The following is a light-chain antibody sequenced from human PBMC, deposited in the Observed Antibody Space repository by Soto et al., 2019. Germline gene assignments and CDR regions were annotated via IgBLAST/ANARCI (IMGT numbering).Light chain of an antibody. CDR3: YSYAGYYTL. J-gene: IGLJ2*01. CDR1: SSDVGAYNY. V-gene: IGLV2-11*01. Sequence: QSVLTQPRSVSGSPGQSVTISCTGTSSDVGAYNYVSWYQQHPGKAPKFMIYDVSKRPSGVPDRFSGSKSGNTASLTISGLQAEDEADYYCYSYAGYYTLFGGGTKVTVL. CDR2: DVS.